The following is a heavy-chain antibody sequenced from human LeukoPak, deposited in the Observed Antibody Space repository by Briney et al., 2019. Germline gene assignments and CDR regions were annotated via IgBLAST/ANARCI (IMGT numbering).Heavy chain of an antibody. CDR1: GFTFSSYA. J-gene: IGHJ6*02. Sequence: GGSLRLSCAASGFTFSSYAMHWVRQAPGKGLEWVSLISGDGGSTYYADSVKGRFTISRDNSKNSLYLQMNSLRTEDTALYYCAKVPAGYDFWSGYEPYYYYGMDVWGQGTTVTVSS. CDR3: AKVPAGYDFWSGYEPYYYYGMDV. CDR2: ISGDGGST. D-gene: IGHD3-3*01. V-gene: IGHV3-43*02.